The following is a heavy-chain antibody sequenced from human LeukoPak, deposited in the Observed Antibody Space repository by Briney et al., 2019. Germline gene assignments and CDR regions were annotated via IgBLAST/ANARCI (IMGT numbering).Heavy chain of an antibody. J-gene: IGHJ5*02. CDR1: GGTFSSYA. D-gene: IGHD3-10*01. CDR3: ARLTGELLDNWFDP. CDR2: IIPILGIA. Sequence: SVNVSFKASGGTFSSYAISWVRQAPGQGLEWMGRIIPILGIANYAQKFQGRVTITADKSTSTAYMELSSLRSEDTAVYYCARLTGELLDNWFDPWGQGTLVTVSS. V-gene: IGHV1-69*04.